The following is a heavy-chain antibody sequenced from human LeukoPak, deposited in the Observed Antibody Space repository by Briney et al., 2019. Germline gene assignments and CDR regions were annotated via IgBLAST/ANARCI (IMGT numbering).Heavy chain of an antibody. CDR2: INHSGST. J-gene: IGHJ4*02. CDR1: GGSFSGYY. CDR3: ARGWDPVAGFDY. V-gene: IGHV4-34*01. D-gene: IGHD6-19*01. Sequence: SETLSLTCAVYGGSFSGYYWSWIRKPPGKGLEWIGEINHSGSTNYNPSLKSRVTISVDTSKNQFSLKLSSVTAADTAVYYCARGWDPVAGFDYWGQGTLVTVSS.